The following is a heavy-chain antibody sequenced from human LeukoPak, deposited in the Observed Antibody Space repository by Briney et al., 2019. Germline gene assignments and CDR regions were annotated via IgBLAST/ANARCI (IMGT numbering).Heavy chain of an antibody. CDR1: GYTFTSYA. J-gene: IGHJ5*02. V-gene: IGHV1-3*01. D-gene: IGHD3-10*01. CDR3: ARDAGTIKFDP. CDR2: INAGNGNT. Sequence: ASVKVSCKASGYTFTSYAMHWVRQAPGQRLEWMGWINAGNGNTKYSQKFQGRVTITRDTSASTAYIELSSLRSEDTAVYYCARDAGTIKFDPWGQGTLVTVSS.